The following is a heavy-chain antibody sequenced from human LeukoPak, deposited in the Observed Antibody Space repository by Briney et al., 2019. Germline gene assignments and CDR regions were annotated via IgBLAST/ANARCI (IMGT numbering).Heavy chain of an antibody. Sequence: ASVKVSCKASGGTFSSYAISWVRQAPGQGLEWMGGIIPIFGTANYAQKFQGRVTITADESTSTAYMELRSLRSDDTAVYYCARDRSRNDVILGYWGQGTLVTVSS. D-gene: IGHD1-1*01. J-gene: IGHJ4*02. CDR1: GGTFSSYA. CDR2: IIPIFGTA. CDR3: ARDRSRNDVILGY. V-gene: IGHV1-69*13.